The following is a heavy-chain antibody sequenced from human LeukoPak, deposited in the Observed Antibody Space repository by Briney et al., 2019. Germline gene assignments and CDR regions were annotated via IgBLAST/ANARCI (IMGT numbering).Heavy chain of an antibody. CDR3: ARVGSSWPHYYFDY. J-gene: IGHJ4*02. D-gene: IGHD6-13*01. CDR1: GGSISSYY. V-gene: IGHV4-4*07. Sequence: SETLSLTCTVSGGSISSYYWSWIRQPAGKGLEWIGRIYTSGSTYYNPSLKSRLTISVDTSKNHFSLKLSSVTAADTAVYNCARVGSSWPHYYFDYWGQGALVTVSS. CDR2: IYTSGST.